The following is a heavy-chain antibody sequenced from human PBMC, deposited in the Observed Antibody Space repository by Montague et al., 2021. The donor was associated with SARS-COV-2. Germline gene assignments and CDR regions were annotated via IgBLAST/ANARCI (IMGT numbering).Heavy chain of an antibody. J-gene: IGHJ4*02. CDR1: GGSISTSSYY. Sequence: SETLSLTCTVSGGSISTSSYYWGWIRQPPGKGLEWIGSIYYSGSTYYNPSLKSRVTISVDTSKNQFSLKLSSVTAVDTAVYDCPRLNFRITIFGVVRSRVFDYWGQGTLVTVSS. CDR3: PRLNFRITIFGVVRSRVFDY. D-gene: IGHD3-3*01. CDR2: IYYSGST. V-gene: IGHV4-39*01.